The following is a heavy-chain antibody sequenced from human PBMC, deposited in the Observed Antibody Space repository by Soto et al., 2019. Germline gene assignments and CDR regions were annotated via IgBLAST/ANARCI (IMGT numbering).Heavy chain of an antibody. CDR2: INHSGST. CDR1: GGSFSGYY. J-gene: IGHJ4*02. Sequence: SETLSLTCAVYGGSFSGYYWSWIRQPPGKGLEWIGEINHSGSTNYNPSLKSRVTISVDTSKNQFSLKLSSVTAADTAVYYCARGGGGDYPFDYWGQGALVTVSS. V-gene: IGHV4-34*01. CDR3: ARGGGGDYPFDY. D-gene: IGHD4-17*01.